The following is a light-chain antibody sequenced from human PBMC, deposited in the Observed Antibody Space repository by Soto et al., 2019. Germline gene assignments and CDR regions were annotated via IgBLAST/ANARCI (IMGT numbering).Light chain of an antibody. Sequence: EIVLTQSPGTLSLSPGERATLSCRASQSVTRNYLAWYQQRPGQAPRLLIYGASSRATGFPDRFSGSGSGTDFTLTISRLEPEDFAVYYCQQYGSSPPLYTFGQGTKLEIK. J-gene: IGKJ2*01. CDR1: QSVTRNY. CDR3: QQYGSSPPLYT. CDR2: GAS. V-gene: IGKV3-20*01.